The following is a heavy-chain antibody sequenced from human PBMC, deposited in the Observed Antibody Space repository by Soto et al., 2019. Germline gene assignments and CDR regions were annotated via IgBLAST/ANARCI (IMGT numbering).Heavy chain of an antibody. Sequence: ASVKVSCKASGGTFSSYAISWVRQAPGQGLEWMGGIIPIFGTANYAQKFQGRVTITADESTSTAYMELSSLRSEDTAVYYCARRDGYNLRSYDAFDIWGQGTMVTVSS. CDR1: GGTFSSYA. V-gene: IGHV1-69*13. CDR3: ARRDGYNLRSYDAFDI. CDR2: IIPIFGTA. D-gene: IGHD5-12*01. J-gene: IGHJ3*02.